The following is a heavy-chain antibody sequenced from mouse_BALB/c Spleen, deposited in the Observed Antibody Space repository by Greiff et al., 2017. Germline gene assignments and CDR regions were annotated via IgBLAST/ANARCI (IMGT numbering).Heavy chain of an antibody. Sequence: EVQVVESGAELVKPGASVKLSCTASGFNIKDTYMHWVKQRPEQGLEWIGRIDPANGNTKYDPKFQGKATITADTSSNTAYLQLSSLTSEDTAVYYCAGLPYYAMDYWGQGTSVTVSS. CDR1: GFNIKDTY. CDR3: AGLPYYAMDY. J-gene: IGHJ4*01. CDR2: IDPANGNT. V-gene: IGHV14-3*02. D-gene: IGHD2-10*01.